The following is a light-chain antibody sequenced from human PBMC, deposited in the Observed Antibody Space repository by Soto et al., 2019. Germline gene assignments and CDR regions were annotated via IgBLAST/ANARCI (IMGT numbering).Light chain of an antibody. CDR1: SSNIGAGYD. CDR3: RSYDISLSGVV. CDR2: GNS. Sequence: QSVLTQPPSVSGAPGQRVTISCTVSSSNIGAGYDVHWYQQLPGKAPKLLIYGNSNRPSGVPDRFSGSKSGTSASLAITGLQDEDEADYYCRSYDISLSGVVFGGGTKVTVL. V-gene: IGLV1-40*01. J-gene: IGLJ2*01.